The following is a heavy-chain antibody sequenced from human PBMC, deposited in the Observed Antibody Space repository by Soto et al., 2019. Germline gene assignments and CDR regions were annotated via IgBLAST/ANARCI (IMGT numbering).Heavy chain of an antibody. CDR3: AKTRGAMIYAISVYGMDV. CDR1: GFSFSSFA. V-gene: IGHV3-23*01. D-gene: IGHD2-8*01. Sequence: EVQLLESGGGFIHPGGSLRLSCAASGFSFSSFAMNWVRQAPGQGLEWVSIISGSADSTFYADSVKGRFTISRDNSKSTLYLQINILRAEDTAVYYCAKTRGAMIYAISVYGMDVWGQGTTVTVSS. J-gene: IGHJ6*02. CDR2: ISGSADST.